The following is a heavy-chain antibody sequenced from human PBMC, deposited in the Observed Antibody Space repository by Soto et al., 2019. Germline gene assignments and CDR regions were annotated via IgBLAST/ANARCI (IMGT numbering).Heavy chain of an antibody. CDR2: IYYSGST. CDR3: AILEIWLGEQSWFDP. D-gene: IGHD3-10*01. V-gene: IGHV4-30-4*01. Sequence: SETLSLTCTVSGGSISSGDYYWSWIRQPPGKGLEWIGYIYYSGSTYYNPSLKSRVTISVDTSKNQFSLKLSSVTAADTAVYYCAILEIWLGEQSWFDPWGKXTLGTVS. CDR1: GGSISSGDYY. J-gene: IGHJ5*02.